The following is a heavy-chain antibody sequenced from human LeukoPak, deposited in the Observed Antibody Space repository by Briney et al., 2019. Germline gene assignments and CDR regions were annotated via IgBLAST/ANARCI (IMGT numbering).Heavy chain of an antibody. CDR2: IYYSGST. CDR3: ARPASTFGGVIASPRFYFDY. J-gene: IGHJ4*02. D-gene: IGHD3-16*02. V-gene: IGHV4-59*01. Sequence: SETLSLTCTVSGGSISSYYWSWIRQPPGKGLEWIGYIYYSGSTNYNPSLKSRVTISVDPSKNQFSLKLRSVTAADTAVHYCARPASTFGGVIASPRFYFDYWGQGTLVTVSS. CDR1: GGSISSYY.